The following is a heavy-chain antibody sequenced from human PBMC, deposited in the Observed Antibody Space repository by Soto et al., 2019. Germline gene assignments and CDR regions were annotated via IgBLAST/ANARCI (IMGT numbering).Heavy chain of an antibody. CDR2: IYPGDSDT. Sequence: GASVKVSCKASGYTFTRSGISWVRQAPGQGLEWMGIIYPGDSDTRYSPSFQGQVTISADKSISTAYLQWSSLKASDTAMYYCARQDIVVVPAAISHYYYGMDVWGQGTTVTVSS. D-gene: IGHD2-2*02. CDR3: ARQDIVVVPAAISHYYYGMDV. V-gene: IGHV5-51*01. CDR1: GYTFTRSG. J-gene: IGHJ6*02.